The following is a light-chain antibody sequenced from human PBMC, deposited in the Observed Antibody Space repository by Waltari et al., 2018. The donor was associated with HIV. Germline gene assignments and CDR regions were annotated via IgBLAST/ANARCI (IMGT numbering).Light chain of an antibody. V-gene: IGLV2-11*01. J-gene: IGLJ3*02. Sequence: QSALTQPRSVSGSPGQSVTIPCTGSSSDVGGYNYVPWYQHHPGKAPKLMIYDVTKRPSGVPDRFSGSKSGNTASLTISGLQAEDEADYFCCSYAGGYTLVFGGGTKLTVL. CDR2: DVT. CDR3: CSYAGGYTLV. CDR1: SSDVGGYNY.